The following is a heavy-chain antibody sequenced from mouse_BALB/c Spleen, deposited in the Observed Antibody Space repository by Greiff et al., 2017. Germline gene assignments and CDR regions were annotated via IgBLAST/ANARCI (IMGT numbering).Heavy chain of an antibody. V-gene: IGHV7-3*02. Sequence: EVKLVESGGGLVQPGGSLRLSCATSGFTFTDYYMSWVRQPPGKALEWLGFIRNKANGYTTEYSASVKGRFTISRDNSQSILYLQMNTLRAEDSATYYCARGATGAFDYWGQGTTLTVSS. CDR3: ARGATGAFDY. D-gene: IGHD4-1*02. CDR2: IRNKANGYTT. J-gene: IGHJ2*01. CDR1: GFTFTDYY.